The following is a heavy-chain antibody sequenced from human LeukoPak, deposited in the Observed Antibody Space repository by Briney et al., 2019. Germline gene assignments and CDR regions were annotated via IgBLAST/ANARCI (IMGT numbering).Heavy chain of an antibody. Sequence: SETLSLTCAVYGGSFSGYYWRWIRQPPGKGLEWIGEINHSGSTNYNPSLKSRVTISVDTSKNQFSLKLSSVTAADTAVYYCARVPAMANLSFDYWGQGTLVTVSS. V-gene: IGHV4-34*01. CDR1: GGSFSGYY. CDR3: ARVPAMANLSFDY. D-gene: IGHD5-18*01. J-gene: IGHJ4*02. CDR2: INHSGST.